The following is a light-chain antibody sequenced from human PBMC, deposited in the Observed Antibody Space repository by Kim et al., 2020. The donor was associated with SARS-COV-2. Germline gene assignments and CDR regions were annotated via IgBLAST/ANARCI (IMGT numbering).Light chain of an antibody. V-gene: IGKV3-20*01. CDR2: GAS. Sequence: LSPGERATLSCRASHRVSSNYLAWYQQKPGQAPRLLIYGASSRATGIPDRFSGSGSGTDFTLTISRLEPEDFAVFYCQQYGSSPLTFGGGTKLEIK. J-gene: IGKJ4*01. CDR3: QQYGSSPLT. CDR1: HRVSSNY.